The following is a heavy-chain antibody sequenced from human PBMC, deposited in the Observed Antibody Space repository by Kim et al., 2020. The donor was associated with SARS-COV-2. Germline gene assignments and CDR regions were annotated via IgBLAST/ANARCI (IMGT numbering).Heavy chain of an antibody. Sequence: SVKVSCKASGGTFSSYAISWVRQAPGQGLEWMGGIIPIFGTANYAQKFQGRVTITADESTSTAYMELSSLRSEDTAVYYCARDKLGYCSSTSCYGDPPFDYWGQGTLVTVSS. V-gene: IGHV1-69*13. CDR3: ARDKLGYCSSTSCYGDPPFDY. CDR1: GGTFSSYA. D-gene: IGHD2-2*01. CDR2: IIPIFGTA. J-gene: IGHJ4*02.